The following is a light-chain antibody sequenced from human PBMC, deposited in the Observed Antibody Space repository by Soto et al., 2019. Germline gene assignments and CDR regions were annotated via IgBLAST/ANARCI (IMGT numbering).Light chain of an antibody. Sequence: EIVRTHSPATLTMYQGDTATLSCRASQSLGGNLAWYQQKPGQGPRLLIFRASSRATGVPARFSASGSGTEFTLTISGLQSEDFAIYYCQQYSNLPPWTFGPGSNVDIK. CDR1: QSLGGN. CDR3: QQYSNLPPWT. J-gene: IGKJ1*01. V-gene: IGKV3-15*01. CDR2: RAS.